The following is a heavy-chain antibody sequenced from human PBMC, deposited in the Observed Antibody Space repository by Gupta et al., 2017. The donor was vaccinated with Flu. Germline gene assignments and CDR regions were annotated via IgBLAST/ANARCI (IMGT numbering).Heavy chain of an antibody. V-gene: IGHV4-31*02. CDR2: IYYSGST. D-gene: IGHD3-3*01. J-gene: IGHJ4*02. Sequence: LEWIGYIYYSGSTYYNPSLKSRVTISVDTSKNQFSLKLSSVTAADTAVYYCARVLHYDFWSGYKPSLYYFDYWGQGTLVTVSS. CDR3: ARVLHYDFWSGYKPSLYYFDY.